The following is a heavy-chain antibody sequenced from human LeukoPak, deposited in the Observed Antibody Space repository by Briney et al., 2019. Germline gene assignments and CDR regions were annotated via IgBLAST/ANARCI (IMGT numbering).Heavy chain of an antibody. D-gene: IGHD3-22*01. J-gene: IGHJ4*02. CDR2: ISGSGGST. CDR3: AKGGYHYDSSGYSEADY. CDR1: GFTFSSYA. V-gene: IGHV3-23*01. Sequence: GGSLRLSCAASGFTFSSYAMSWVRQAPGKGLEWVSAISGSGGSTYYADSVKGRFTISRDNSKNTLYLQMNSLRAEDTAVYYCAKGGYHYDSSGYSEADYWGQGTLVTVSS.